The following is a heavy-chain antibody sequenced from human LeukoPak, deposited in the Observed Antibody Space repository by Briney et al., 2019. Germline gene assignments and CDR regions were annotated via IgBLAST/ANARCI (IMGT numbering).Heavy chain of an antibody. J-gene: IGHJ3*02. V-gene: IGHV4-4*02. CDR3: ARTDTMVRAFDI. Sequence: SETLSLTCAVSGGSISSSNWWSWVRQPPGKGLEWIGYIYHSGSTYYNPSLKSRVTISVDRSKNQFSLKLSSVTAADTAVYYCARTDTMVRAFDIWGQGTMVTVSS. D-gene: IGHD3-10*01. CDR2: IYHSGST. CDR1: GGSISSSNW.